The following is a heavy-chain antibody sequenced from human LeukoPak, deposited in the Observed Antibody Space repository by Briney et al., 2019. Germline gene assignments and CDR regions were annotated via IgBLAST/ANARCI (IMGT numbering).Heavy chain of an antibody. J-gene: IGHJ4*02. CDR2: IHHSEST. D-gene: IGHD5-24*01. Sequence: SQTLSLTCTVSGGSISSGGFSWSWIRQPPGKGLEWIGYIHHSESTYYIPSLESRVTISIDRPENQFSLNLTSVTAADSAVYYCARGRDGYINYWGQGTLVTVSS. V-gene: IGHV4-30-2*01. CDR3: ARGRDGYINY. CDR1: GGSISSGGFS.